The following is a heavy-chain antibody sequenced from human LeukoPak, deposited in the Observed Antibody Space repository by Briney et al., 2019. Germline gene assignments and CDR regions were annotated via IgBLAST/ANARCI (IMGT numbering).Heavy chain of an antibody. CDR2: MNPNSGNA. CDR1: GYTFTSCD. J-gene: IGHJ3*02. Sequence: ASVKVSCKASGYTFTSCDIDWVRQATGQGLEWMGWMNPNSGNAGYAQKFQGRVTMTRNTSISTAYMELSSLRSEDTAVYYCARSEHCSSTNCARGAFDIWGQGTMVTVSS. V-gene: IGHV1-8*01. CDR3: ARSEHCSSTNCARGAFDI. D-gene: IGHD2-2*01.